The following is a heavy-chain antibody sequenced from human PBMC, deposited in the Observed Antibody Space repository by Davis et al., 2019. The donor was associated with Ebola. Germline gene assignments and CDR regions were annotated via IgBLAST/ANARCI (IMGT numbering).Heavy chain of an antibody. V-gene: IGHV5-51*01. Sequence: GESLKISCKGSGYIFTTYWIAWVRQTPAKGLEWMGIIYPGDSDTRYSPAFEGQVTISVDRSTNTAYLQWSSLKASDIAMYYCARQESLYGSSDYWGQGTLVTVSS. CDR3: ARQESLYGSSDY. CDR2: IYPGDSDT. CDR1: GYIFTTYW. D-gene: IGHD2/OR15-2a*01. J-gene: IGHJ4*02.